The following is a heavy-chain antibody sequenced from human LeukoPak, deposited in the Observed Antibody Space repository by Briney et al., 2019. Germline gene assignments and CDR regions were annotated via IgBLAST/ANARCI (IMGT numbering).Heavy chain of an antibody. CDR3: AKDITMVRGVTPDAFDI. D-gene: IGHD3-10*01. Sequence: PGGSLRLSCAASGFTFSSYAMSWVRQAPGKGLEWVSAISGSGGSTYYADSVKGRFTISRDNSKNTLYLQMSSLRAEDTAVYYCAKDITMVRGVTPDAFDIWGQGTMVTVSS. CDR2: ISGSGGST. J-gene: IGHJ3*02. V-gene: IGHV3-23*01. CDR1: GFTFSSYA.